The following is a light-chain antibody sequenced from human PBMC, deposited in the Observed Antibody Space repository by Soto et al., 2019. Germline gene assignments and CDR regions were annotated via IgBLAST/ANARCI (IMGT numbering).Light chain of an antibody. Sequence: QSVLTQPPSVSAAPGQKVTISCSGGSSDIGNNYVYWYQQFPGTAPKLLIYDNNQRPSGIPDRFSGSKSGTSATLAITGLQTGDEAHCYCGTWDSSLRSGLFGGGTKLTVL. CDR2: DNN. J-gene: IGLJ3*02. CDR3: GTWDSSLRSGL. V-gene: IGLV1-51*01. CDR1: SSDIGNNY.